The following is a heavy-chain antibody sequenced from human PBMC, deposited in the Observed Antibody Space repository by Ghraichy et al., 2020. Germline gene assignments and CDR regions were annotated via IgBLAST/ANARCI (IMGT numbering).Heavy chain of an antibody. V-gene: IGHV3-74*01. Sequence: GGSLRLSCVASGFTFSSHWMHWVRQAPGKGLVWVSRINSDGSSTSYADSVKGRFTISRDNAKNTLYVQMNSLRAEDTAVYYCARDPYGSENSAWGQGTLVTVSS. CDR1: GFTFSSHW. CDR2: INSDGSST. D-gene: IGHD3-10*01. J-gene: IGHJ4*02. CDR3: ARDPYGSENSA.